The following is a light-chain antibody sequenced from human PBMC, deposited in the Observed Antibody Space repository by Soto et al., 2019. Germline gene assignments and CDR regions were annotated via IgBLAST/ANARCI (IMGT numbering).Light chain of an antibody. Sequence: IVLTQSPGTLFLSPGERATLSCRTSQSAGNTYVAWYQQKPGQAPRLLIYDTSSRVTGMPDRFSGSGSGTDFTLTISRVEPEDFAVFYCQQYGTSEIIFGQGTRLEIK. CDR3: QQYGTSEII. CDR1: QSAGNTY. CDR2: DTS. J-gene: IGKJ5*01. V-gene: IGKV3-20*01.